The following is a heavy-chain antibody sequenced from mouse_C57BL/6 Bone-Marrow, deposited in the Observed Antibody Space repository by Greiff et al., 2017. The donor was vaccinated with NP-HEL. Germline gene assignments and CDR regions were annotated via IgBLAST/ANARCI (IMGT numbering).Heavy chain of an antibody. J-gene: IGHJ2*01. Sequence: QVQLQQPGAELVRPGTSVKLSCKASGYTFTSYWMHWVKQRPGQGLEWIGVIDPSDSYTNYNQKFKGKATLTVDTSSSTAYMQLSSRTFEDSAVYYCARDPLDWGQGTTLTVSS. V-gene: IGHV1-59*01. CDR3: ARDPLD. CDR2: IDPSDSYT. CDR1: GYTFTSYW.